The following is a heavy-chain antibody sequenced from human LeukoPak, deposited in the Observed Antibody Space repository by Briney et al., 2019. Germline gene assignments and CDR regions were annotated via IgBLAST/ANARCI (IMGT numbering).Heavy chain of an antibody. CDR1: GFTVSSNY. CDR2: TYSGGVT. V-gene: IGHV3-53*01. J-gene: IGHJ6*02. CDR3: ARAGDFYGMDV. Sequence: GGSLRLSCEASGFTVSSNYMSWVRQAQGKGLEWVSVTYSGGVTYYADSVKDRFTISRDNSKNTLYLQMNSLRAEDTAVYYCARAGDFYGMDVWGQGTTVTVSS.